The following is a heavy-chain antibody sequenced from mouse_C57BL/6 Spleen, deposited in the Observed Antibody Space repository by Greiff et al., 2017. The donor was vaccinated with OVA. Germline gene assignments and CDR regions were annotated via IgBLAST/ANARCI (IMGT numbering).Heavy chain of an antibody. Sequence: VQLQESGAELVKPGASVKLSCKASGYTFTSYWMHWVKQRPGQGLEWIGMIHPNSGSTNYNEKFKSKATLTVDKSSSTAYMQLSSLTSEDSAVYYCASGELRLVDYWGQGTTLTVSS. V-gene: IGHV1-64*01. J-gene: IGHJ2*01. D-gene: IGHD3-2*02. CDR1: GYTFTSYW. CDR2: IHPNSGST. CDR3: ASGELRLVDY.